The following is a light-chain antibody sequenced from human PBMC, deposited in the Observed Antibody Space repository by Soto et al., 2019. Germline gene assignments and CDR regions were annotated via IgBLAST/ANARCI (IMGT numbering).Light chain of an antibody. Sequence: VMTQSPATLSVSPGESATLSCRASQSVSSNLAWYQQKPGQAPSLLIYGASIRATGIPARFSGSGSGTDFTLTISSLQSEDFAVYYCQQYNNWPPWTFGPGTKVDI. CDR3: QQYNNWPPWT. CDR1: QSVSSN. V-gene: IGKV3-15*01. J-gene: IGKJ1*01. CDR2: GAS.